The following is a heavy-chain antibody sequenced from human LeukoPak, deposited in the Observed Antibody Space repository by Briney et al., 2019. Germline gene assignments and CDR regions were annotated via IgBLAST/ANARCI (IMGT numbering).Heavy chain of an antibody. V-gene: IGHV1-2*02. J-gene: IGHJ4*02. CDR1: GYTFTGYY. D-gene: IGHD6-13*01. Sequence: ASVKVSCKASGYTFTGYYMHWVRQAPGQGLEWMGWINPNSGGTNYAQQFQGRVTMTRDTSISTAFMELSRLRSDDTAVYYCARDHAPAGGGLDFWGQGTQVTVSS. CDR3: ARDHAPAGGGLDF. CDR2: INPNSGGT.